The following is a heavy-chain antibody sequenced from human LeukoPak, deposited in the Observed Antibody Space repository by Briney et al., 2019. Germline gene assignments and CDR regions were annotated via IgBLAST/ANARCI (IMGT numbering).Heavy chain of an antibody. CDR1: GDSFTTYG. Sequence: SVKVSCKASGDSFTTYGLNWVRQAPGQGLEWMGGAVPVFATPNSAQKFQGRVTFTTDESRNTLYMDLSGLRAEDTVVYYCAKLRYFDWLLSCPFDYWGQGTLVTVSS. V-gene: IGHV1-69*05. CDR3: AKLRYFDWLLSCPFDY. J-gene: IGHJ4*02. CDR2: AVPVFATP. D-gene: IGHD3-9*01.